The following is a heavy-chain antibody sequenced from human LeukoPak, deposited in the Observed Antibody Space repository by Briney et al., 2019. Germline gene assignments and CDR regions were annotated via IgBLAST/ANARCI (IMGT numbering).Heavy chain of an antibody. CDR1: GFTFSSYG. CDR3: AKDRGTPPDYYFDY. D-gene: IGHD3-10*01. Sequence: GGSLRLSCAASGFTFSSYGMHWVRQAPGKGLEWVAFIRYDGSNKYYADSVKGRFTISRDNSENTLYLQMNSLRAEDTAVYYCAKDRGTPPDYYFDYWGQGTLVTVSS. J-gene: IGHJ4*02. CDR2: IRYDGSNK. V-gene: IGHV3-30*02.